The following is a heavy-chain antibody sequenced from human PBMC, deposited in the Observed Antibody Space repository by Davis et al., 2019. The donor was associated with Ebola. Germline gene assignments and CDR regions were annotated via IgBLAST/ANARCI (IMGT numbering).Heavy chain of an antibody. Sequence: GGSLRLSCAASGFTFSSYGMHWVRQAPGKGLEWVAFIRYDGSNKYYADSVKGRFTASRDNSRNTLYLQMNGLRPEDTAVYYCARDRNWGCEYWGQGTLVTVSS. CDR3: ARDRNWGCEY. CDR1: GFTFSSYG. CDR2: IRYDGSNK. D-gene: IGHD7-27*01. V-gene: IGHV3-30*02. J-gene: IGHJ4*02.